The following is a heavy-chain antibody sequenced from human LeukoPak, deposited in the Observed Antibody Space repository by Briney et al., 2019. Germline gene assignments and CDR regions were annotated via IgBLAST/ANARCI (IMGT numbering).Heavy chain of an antibody. Sequence: SVKVSCKASGGAFSDYTFNWVRQAPGQGLEWMGKIIPILGIANFAQRFQGRVTITADKSTSTAFMELSSLTSEDTAVYYCARADKYSYGYCDYRGQGTLVTVSS. D-gene: IGHD5-18*01. CDR2: IIPILGIA. CDR3: ARADKYSYGYCDY. CDR1: GGAFSDYT. J-gene: IGHJ4*02. V-gene: IGHV1-69*02.